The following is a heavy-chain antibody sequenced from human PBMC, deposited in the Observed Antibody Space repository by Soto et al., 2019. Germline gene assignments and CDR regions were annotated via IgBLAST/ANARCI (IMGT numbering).Heavy chain of an antibody. V-gene: IGHV4-31*03. Sequence: QVQLQESGPGLVKPSQTLSLTCTVSGGSISRGGYYWSWIRQHPGKGLEWIGYIYYSGGTYYNPSLKSGVTISVDTSETKFSRGLSSVPAADAPVYSCARKAGGDADYGAVGGKGTRVTVS. D-gene: IGHD2-21*02. CDR3: ARKAGGDADYGAV. J-gene: IGHJ6*03. CDR2: IYYSGGT. CDR1: GGSISRGGYY.